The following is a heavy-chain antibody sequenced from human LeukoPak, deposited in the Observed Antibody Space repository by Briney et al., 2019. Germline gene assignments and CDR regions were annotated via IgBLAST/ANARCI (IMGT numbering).Heavy chain of an antibody. CDR1: GDSISSFY. V-gene: IGHV4-59*01. CDR2: IYYSGST. D-gene: IGHD2-2*01. CDR3: ATSPKYHDDPSYFDH. Sequence: PSETLSLTCTVSGDSISSFYWSWIRQPPGKGLEWIAYIYYSGSTNYNPSLKSRVTISLDMSKSQFSLKVSSVTAADTAVYYCATSPKYHDDPSYFDHWGQGTLVTVSS. J-gene: IGHJ4*02.